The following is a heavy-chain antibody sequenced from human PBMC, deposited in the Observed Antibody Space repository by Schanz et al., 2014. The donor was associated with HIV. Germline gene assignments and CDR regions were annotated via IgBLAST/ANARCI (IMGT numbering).Heavy chain of an antibody. D-gene: IGHD2-21*01. V-gene: IGHV1-69*13. Sequence: VPLQQSGAEVKKPGSSVKVSCTASGDGFTTRTISWLRQAPGHALEWMGGIIPIFGAAKNAPKFQGRVTMTADDSTSTAYMELTGLKPEDTAIYYCARDDVLDSLASWGQGTLVTVSS. CDR1: GDGFTTRT. CDR3: ARDDVLDSLAS. J-gene: IGHJ5*02. CDR2: IIPIFGAA.